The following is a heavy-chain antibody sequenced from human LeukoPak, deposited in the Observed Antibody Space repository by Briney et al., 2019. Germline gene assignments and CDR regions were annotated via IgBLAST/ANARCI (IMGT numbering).Heavy chain of an antibody. CDR3: ARSPCTSASCPRRNVFDV. CDR2: MYYSGST. J-gene: IGHJ3*01. D-gene: IGHD2-2*01. Sequence: SETLSLTCTVSGGSISNYYWSWIRQSPGKGLEWIGYMYYSGSTNYNPSLESRVTISGDTSKNQFSLNLSSVTAADTAVYYCARSPCTSASCPRRNVFDVWGQGTMVTVSS. CDR1: GGSISNYY. V-gene: IGHV4-59*08.